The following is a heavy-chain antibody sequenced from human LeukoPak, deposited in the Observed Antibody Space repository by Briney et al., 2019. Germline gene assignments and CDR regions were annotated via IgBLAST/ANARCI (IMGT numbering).Heavy chain of an antibody. V-gene: IGHV1-2*02. Sequence: AASVKVSCKASGYTFTGYYMHWVRQAPGQGLEWMGWINPNSGGTNYAQKFQGRVTMTRDTYISTAYMELSRLRSDDTAVYYCARVSRYSSSSFDYWGQGTLVTVSS. D-gene: IGHD6-6*01. CDR3: ARVSRYSSSSFDY. CDR2: INPNSGGT. CDR1: GYTFTGYY. J-gene: IGHJ4*02.